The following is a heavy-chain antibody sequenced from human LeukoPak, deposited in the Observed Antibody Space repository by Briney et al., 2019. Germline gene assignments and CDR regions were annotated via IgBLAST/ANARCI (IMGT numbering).Heavy chain of an antibody. V-gene: IGHV1-69*04. CDR1: GGTFSSYA. D-gene: IGHD3-10*01. J-gene: IGHJ4*02. Sequence: ASVKVSCKASGGTFSSYAISWVRPAPGQGLEWMGRIIPILGIANYAQKFQGRVTITADKSTSTAYMELSSLRSEDTAVYYCARVGSGKNLDYWGQGTLVTVSS. CDR3: ARVGSGKNLDY. CDR2: IIPILGIA.